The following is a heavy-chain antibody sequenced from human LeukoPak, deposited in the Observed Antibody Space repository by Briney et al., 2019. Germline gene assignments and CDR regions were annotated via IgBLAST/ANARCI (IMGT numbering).Heavy chain of an antibody. CDR3: ARGRGDRGFYYYYVDV. J-gene: IGHJ6*03. CDR2: MSYSGTT. Sequence: PSETLSLTCTVSVHSMDSVSTYYWSWFRQPPVMGLQWIGYMSYSGTTNYNPSLNSRVTISEDTSKKRFSLNLNSVTTADTAMYYCARGRGDRGFYYYYVDVWGKGTTDTVSS. CDR1: VHSMDSVSTYY. D-gene: IGHD2-21*02. V-gene: IGHV4-59*02.